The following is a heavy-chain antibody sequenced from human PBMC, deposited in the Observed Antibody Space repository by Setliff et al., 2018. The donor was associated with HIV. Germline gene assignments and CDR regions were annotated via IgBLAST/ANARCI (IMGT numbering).Heavy chain of an antibody. CDR2: INPNSGYT. CDR3: ARGKTWLRFLDY. Sequence: ASVKVSCKASGYTFNNYGISWVRQAPGQGLEWMGWINPNSGYTNYAQNVQGRATVTMDTSTSTAYMELRSLKSDDTAVYYCARGKTWLRFLDYWGQGTLVTVSS. J-gene: IGHJ4*02. D-gene: IGHD5-12*01. CDR1: GYTFNNYG. V-gene: IGHV1-18*01.